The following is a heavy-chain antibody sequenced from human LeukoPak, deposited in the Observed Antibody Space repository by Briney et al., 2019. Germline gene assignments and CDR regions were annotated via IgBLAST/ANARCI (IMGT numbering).Heavy chain of an antibody. D-gene: IGHD1-26*01. CDR2: ISSSGSTI. V-gene: IGHV3-48*01. Sequence: GGSLRLSCAASGFTSSSYSMNWVRQAPGKGLEWISYISSSGSTINYADSVKGRFTISRDSAKNSLYLQMNSLSGEDTAVYFCARGQWGLDYWGQGALVTVSS. CDR3: ARGQWGLDY. J-gene: IGHJ4*02. CDR1: GFTSSSYS.